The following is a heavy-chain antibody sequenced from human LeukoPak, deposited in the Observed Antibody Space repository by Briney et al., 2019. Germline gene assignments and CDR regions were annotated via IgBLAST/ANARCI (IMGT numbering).Heavy chain of an antibody. D-gene: IGHD3-22*01. CDR2: IYPGDSDT. V-gene: IGHV5-51*01. CDR3: ARPPHDSSGSNDDY. CDR1: GYSFTSYW. J-gene: IGHJ4*02. Sequence: GASLQISCKGSGYSFTSYWIGWVRQLPGKGLEWMGIIYPGDSDTRYSPSFQGQVTISADKSFSTAYLQWSSLKASDTAMYYCARPPHDSSGSNDDYWGQGTLVTVSS.